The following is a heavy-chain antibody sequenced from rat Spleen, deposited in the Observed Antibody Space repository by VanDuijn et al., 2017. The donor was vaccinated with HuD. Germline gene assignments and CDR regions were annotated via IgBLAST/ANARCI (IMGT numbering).Heavy chain of an antibody. V-gene: IGHV5-25*01. Sequence: EVQLVESGGDLVQPGRSLKLSCATSGFTFRNYDMAWVRQAPTEGLEWVASISTGGSSTYYGDSVKGRFTISRDNAQSTLSLQMDSLRSEDTATYYCVRQDTSGYSNWFAYWGQGTLVTVSS. CDR1: GFTFRNYD. D-gene: IGHD4-3*01. CDR2: ISTGGSST. J-gene: IGHJ3*01. CDR3: VRQDTSGYSNWFAY.